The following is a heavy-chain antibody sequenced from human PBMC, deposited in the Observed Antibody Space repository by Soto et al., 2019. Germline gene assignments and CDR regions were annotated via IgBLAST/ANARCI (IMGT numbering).Heavy chain of an antibody. V-gene: IGHV1-69*01. CDR3: ATVPSTPTYRNDDVGYYGMDV. CDR2: IIPIFGTA. J-gene: IGHJ6*02. Sequence: QVQLVQSGAEVKKPGSSVKVSCKASGGTFSSYAISWVRQAPGQGLEWMGVIIPIFGTANYAQKFQGRVTVNGDETTSTAYLALSSPKSGDTAVYVCATVPSTPTYRNDDVGYYGMDVWGQGTTVTVAS. CDR1: GGTFSSYA. D-gene: IGHD1-1*01.